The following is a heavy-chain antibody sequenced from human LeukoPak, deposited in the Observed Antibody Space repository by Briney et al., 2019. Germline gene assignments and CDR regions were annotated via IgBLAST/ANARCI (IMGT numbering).Heavy chain of an antibody. Sequence: GRSQRLSCAASGFTFSSYAMHWVRQAPGKGLEWVAVISYDGSNKYYADSVKGRFTISRDNSKNTLYLQMNSLRAEDTAVYYCASDTNFDWGQGTLVTVSS. CDR1: GFTFSSYA. V-gene: IGHV3-30-3*01. D-gene: IGHD1-1*01. J-gene: IGHJ4*02. CDR3: ASDTNFD. CDR2: ISYDGSNK.